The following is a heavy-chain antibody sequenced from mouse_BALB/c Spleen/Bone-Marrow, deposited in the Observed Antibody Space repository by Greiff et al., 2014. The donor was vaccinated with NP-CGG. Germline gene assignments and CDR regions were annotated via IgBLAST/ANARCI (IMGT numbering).Heavy chain of an antibody. V-gene: IGHV1-5*01. D-gene: IGHD4-1*01. CDR1: GYTFTNYW. Sequence: VQLQQSGTVLVRPGASLRMSCKASGYTFTNYWINWIKQRPGQGLEWIGAIYPGNNDAKYTQKFKAKAKLTAVTSTSTAAMELSSLTNEDSAVYYCARNWDWVFAYWGQGTLVTVSA. J-gene: IGHJ3*01. CDR2: IYPGNNDA. CDR3: ARNWDWVFAY.